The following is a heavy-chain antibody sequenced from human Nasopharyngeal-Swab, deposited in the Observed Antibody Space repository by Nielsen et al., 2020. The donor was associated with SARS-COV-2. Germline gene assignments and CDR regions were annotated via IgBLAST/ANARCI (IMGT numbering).Heavy chain of an antibody. Sequence: WIRQPPGKGLEWIGSIYYRGSTYYNASLKSRVAISVDTSMNQFSMKLSSATAADTAVYYCARHKEEWHIPGYMDVWGKGTTVTVSS. CDR2: IYYRGST. D-gene: IGHD3-3*01. V-gene: IGHV4-39*01. J-gene: IGHJ6*03. CDR3: ARHKEEWHIPGYMDV.